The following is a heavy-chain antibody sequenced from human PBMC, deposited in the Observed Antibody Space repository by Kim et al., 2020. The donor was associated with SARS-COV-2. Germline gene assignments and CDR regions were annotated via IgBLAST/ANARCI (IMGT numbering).Heavy chain of an antibody. J-gene: IGHJ6*02. V-gene: IGHV3-21*01. Sequence: DSVKGRITISRDNAKNSMYLKMTSRRAEDTAVYYCAIELIRYYYYYGMDVWGQGTTVTVSS. D-gene: IGHD2-21*01. CDR3: AIELIRYYYYYGMDV.